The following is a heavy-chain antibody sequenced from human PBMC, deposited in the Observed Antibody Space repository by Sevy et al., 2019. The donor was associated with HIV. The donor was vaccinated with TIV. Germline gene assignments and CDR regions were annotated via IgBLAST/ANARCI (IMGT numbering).Heavy chain of an antibody. Sequence: GGSLRLSCVASDFTVSYYAMHWVRQAPGKGLEWVAVISNEGNNKRYEESVKGGFTVSRDNSNNTLYLELNSLRPEDTAIFYCARVPLYYDTREYFDYWGQGTLVTVSS. CDR1: DFTVSYYA. CDR2: ISNEGNNK. J-gene: IGHJ4*02. V-gene: IGHV3-30*04. CDR3: ARVPLYYDTREYFDY. D-gene: IGHD3-16*01.